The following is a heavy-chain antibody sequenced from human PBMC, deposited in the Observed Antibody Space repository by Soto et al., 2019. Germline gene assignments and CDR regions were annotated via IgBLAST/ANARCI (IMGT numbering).Heavy chain of an antibody. CDR1: GFTVSSYG. Sequence: ESGGGVVHPGRSLRLSCAASGFTVSSYGMHWVRQAPGKGLEWVAVISRDGGTKYYADSVKGRFTISRDNSRNTLFLEMNSLRGDDMAVFYCTGEVASGYWGQGPLVTVSS. CDR2: ISRDGGTK. CDR3: TGEVASGY. V-gene: IGHV3-30*03. D-gene: IGHD2-8*02. J-gene: IGHJ4*02.